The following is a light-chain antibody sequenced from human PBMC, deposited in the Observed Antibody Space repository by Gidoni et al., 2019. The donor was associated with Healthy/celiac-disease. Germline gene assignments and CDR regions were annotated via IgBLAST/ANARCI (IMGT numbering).Light chain of an antibody. V-gene: IGKV1-39*01. Sequence: DIQMTQSPSSLSASVGDRVTITCRASQSISSYLNWYQQKPGKAPKLLIYAASSLQSGVPSRFSGSGSGTDFTLTISSLQPEDFATYYCQQSYSTHSWTFXHXTKVEIK. CDR3: QQSYSTHSWT. CDR1: QSISSY. J-gene: IGKJ1*01. CDR2: AAS.